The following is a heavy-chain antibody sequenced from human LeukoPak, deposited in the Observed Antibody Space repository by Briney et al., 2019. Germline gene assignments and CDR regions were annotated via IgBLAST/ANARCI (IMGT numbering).Heavy chain of an antibody. V-gene: IGHV4-34*01. CDR2: IYHSGST. CDR3: ATARIKLPSSPFDY. J-gene: IGHJ4*02. D-gene: IGHD2-15*01. Sequence: PSETLSLTCAVYGGSFSGYYWSWIRQSPGKGLEWIGEIYHSGSTNSNPSLKSRVTISVDTSKNQVSLKLTSVTAADTAVYYCATARIKLPSSPFDYWGQGALVTVSS. CDR1: GGSFSGYY.